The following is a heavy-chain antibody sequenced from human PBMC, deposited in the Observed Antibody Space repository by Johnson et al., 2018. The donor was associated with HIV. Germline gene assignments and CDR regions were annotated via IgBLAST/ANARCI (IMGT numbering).Heavy chain of an antibody. Sequence: LVEPGGGVVQPGRSLRLSCAASRFTFRNYAMHWVRQAPGKGLEGVAAISYDGSNKYYADSVKGRFTISRDNSKNTLYLQMNSLRGEDTAVYYCTRDSVAPDAFDIWGQGTIVTVSS. V-gene: IGHV3-30*04. CDR2: ISYDGSNK. CDR3: TRDSVAPDAFDI. J-gene: IGHJ3*02. D-gene: IGHD6-19*01. CDR1: RFTFRNYA.